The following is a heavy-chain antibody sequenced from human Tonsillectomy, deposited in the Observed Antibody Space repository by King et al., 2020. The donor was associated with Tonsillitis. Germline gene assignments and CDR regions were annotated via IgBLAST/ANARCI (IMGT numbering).Heavy chain of an antibody. D-gene: IGHD1-26*01. Sequence: QLQESGPGVVKPSETLSLTCTVSGGSISGGDHYWAWIRHPPGKGLEWIGFIYHIGAPFYNPSLKSRITISVGRPENRFSLKLSSVTAADTAVYFCARYVSGSFDCWGQGALVTVSS. CDR1: GGSISGGDHY. V-gene: IGHV4-39*01. J-gene: IGHJ4*02. CDR2: IYHIGAP. CDR3: ARYVSGSFDC.